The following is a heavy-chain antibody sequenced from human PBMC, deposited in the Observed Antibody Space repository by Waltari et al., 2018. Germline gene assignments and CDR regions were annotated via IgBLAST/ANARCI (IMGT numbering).Heavy chain of an antibody. CDR1: GGSISSYY. Sequence: QVQLQESGPGLVKPSETLSLTCTVSGGSISSYYGSWIRQPPGKGLEWIGYIYYSGSTNYNPSLKSRVTISVDTSKNQFSLKLSSVTAADTAVYYCARGKPKQWLGGGHWFDPWGQGTLVTVSS. CDR2: IYYSGST. J-gene: IGHJ5*02. CDR3: ARGKPKQWLGGGHWFDP. V-gene: IGHV4-59*01. D-gene: IGHD6-19*01.